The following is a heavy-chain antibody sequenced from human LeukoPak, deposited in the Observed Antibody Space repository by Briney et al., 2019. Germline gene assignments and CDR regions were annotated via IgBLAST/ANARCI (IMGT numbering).Heavy chain of an antibody. CDR1: RGSISSSSYY. CDR3: ARQDSSGWYGDYYYYMDV. Sequence: SQTLSLTRTVSRGSISSSSYYWGWIRQPPGKGLEWIGSIYYSGSTYYNPSLKSRVTISVDTSKNQFSLKLSSVTAADTAVYYCARQDSSGWYGDYYYYMDVWGKGTTVTVSS. D-gene: IGHD6-19*01. V-gene: IGHV4-39*01. J-gene: IGHJ6*03. CDR2: IYYSGST.